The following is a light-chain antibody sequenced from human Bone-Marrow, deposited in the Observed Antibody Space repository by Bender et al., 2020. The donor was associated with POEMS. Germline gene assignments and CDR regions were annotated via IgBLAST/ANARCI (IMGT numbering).Light chain of an antibody. Sequence: QSALTQPGSVSGSPGQSITISCTGTSSDVGTYNFVSWYQQYPGKAPKVMIFDVSAPPWGVSQRFWGSKSGYAAPVTICGLQAEDEADYRRCSYTGPTAWVFGGGTRLTAL. CDR1: SSDVGTYNF. CDR2: DVS. V-gene: IGLV2-23*02. J-gene: IGLJ3*02. CDR3: CSYTGPTAWV.